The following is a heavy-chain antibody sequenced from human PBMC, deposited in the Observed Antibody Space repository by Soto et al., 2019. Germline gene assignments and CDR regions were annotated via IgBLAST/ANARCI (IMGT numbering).Heavy chain of an antibody. V-gene: IGHV3-21*01. D-gene: IGHD3-9*01. CDR2: ISSSSSYI. CDR3: ARDSASDILNGYYKDY. J-gene: IGHJ4*02. Sequence: WGSLRLSCAASGFTFSSYSMNWVRQAPGKGLEWVSSISSSSSYIYYADSVKGRFTISRDNAKNSLYLQMNSLRAEDTAVYYCARDSASDILNGYYKDYWGQGTLVTVSS. CDR1: GFTFSSYS.